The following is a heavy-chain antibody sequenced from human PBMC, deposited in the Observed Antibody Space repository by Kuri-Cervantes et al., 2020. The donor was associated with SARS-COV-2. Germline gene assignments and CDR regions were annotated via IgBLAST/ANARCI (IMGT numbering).Heavy chain of an antibody. CDR1: GFTFSSYS. CDR2: ISSSSYI. Sequence: GGSLRLSCAASGFTFSSYSMNWVRQAPGKGLEWVSSISSSSYIYYADSVKGRFTISRDNAKNSLYLQMNSLRAEDTAVYYCARDRSNYKGNNWFDPWGQGTLVTVSS. J-gene: IGHJ5*02. V-gene: IGHV3-21*04. D-gene: IGHD4-11*01. CDR3: ARDRSNYKGNNWFDP.